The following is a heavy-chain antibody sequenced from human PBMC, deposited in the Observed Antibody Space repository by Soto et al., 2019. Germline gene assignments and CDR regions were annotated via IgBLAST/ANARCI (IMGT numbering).Heavy chain of an antibody. Sequence: EVQLVESGGGLVKPGGSLRLSCGASGFTFSDAWMNWVRQAPGKGLEWVGHIKSKTDGETTEYAAPVKGRFTISRDNSKNTLYLQMNSLKTEYTAVYYCTTDPGVVVVVDGVNSPFDYWCQGTLVTVSS. V-gene: IGHV3-15*07. CDR2: IKSKTDGETT. CDR1: GFTFSDAW. D-gene: IGHD2-15*01. J-gene: IGHJ4*02. CDR3: TTDPGVVVVVDGVNSPFDY.